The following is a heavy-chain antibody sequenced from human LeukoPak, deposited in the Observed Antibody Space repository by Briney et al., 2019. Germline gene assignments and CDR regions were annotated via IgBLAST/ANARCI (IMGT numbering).Heavy chain of an antibody. Sequence: SETLSLTCTVSGGSITNYFWWWIRQPAGKGLEWIGRVSTSGTTHYNPSLKSRVTMSVDTSKSQFSLELSSVTAADTAVYYCARQEISSSRYGLDYWGQGTLVTVSS. CDR2: VSTSGTT. CDR3: ARQEISSSRYGLDY. J-gene: IGHJ4*02. CDR1: GGSITNYF. V-gene: IGHV4-4*07. D-gene: IGHD6-13*01.